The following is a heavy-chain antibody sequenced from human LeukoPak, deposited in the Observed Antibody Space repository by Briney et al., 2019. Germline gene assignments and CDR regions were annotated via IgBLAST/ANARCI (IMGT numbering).Heavy chain of an antibody. CDR2: ISGSGGST. Sequence: GGSLRLSCAASGFTFSSYAMSWVRQAPGKGLEWVSAISGSGGSTYYADSVKGRFTISRDNSKNTLYLQMNSLRAEDTAIYYCARDGSSGQFFDYWGQGTLVTVSS. CDR1: GFTFSSYA. CDR3: ARDGSSGQFFDY. D-gene: IGHD3-22*01. J-gene: IGHJ4*02. V-gene: IGHV3-23*01.